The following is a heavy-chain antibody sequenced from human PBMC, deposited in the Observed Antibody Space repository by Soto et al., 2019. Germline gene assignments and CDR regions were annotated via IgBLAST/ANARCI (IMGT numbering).Heavy chain of an antibody. CDR2: ISYDGNNE. D-gene: IGHD1-26*01. V-gene: IGHV3-30-3*01. CDR3: ARDGYSGRSDGFDI. Sequence: QVQLVESGGGVVQPGRSLRLSCAASGFTFGAYTMHWVRQPPGKGLEWVAVISYDGNNERYTDPVRGRFTVSRDNSKSTLYLQMNSXKSEDTAVYYCARDGYSGRSDGFDIWGQGTMVTVSS. CDR1: GFTFGAYT. J-gene: IGHJ3*02.